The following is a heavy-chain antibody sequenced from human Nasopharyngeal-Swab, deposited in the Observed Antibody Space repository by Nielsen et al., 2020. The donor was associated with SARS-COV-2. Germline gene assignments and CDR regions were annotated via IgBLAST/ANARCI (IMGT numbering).Heavy chain of an antibody. J-gene: IGHJ6*02. CDR1: GGTFSSYA. CDR3: ASRGGRWLQPVGYGMDV. Sequence: SVKVSCKASGGTFSSYAISWVRQAPGQGLEWMGGIIPIFGTANYAQKFQGRVTITADESTSTAYMELSSLRSEDTAVYYCASRGGRWLQPVGYGMDVWGQGTTVPSP. D-gene: IGHD5-24*01. V-gene: IGHV1-69*13. CDR2: IIPIFGTA.